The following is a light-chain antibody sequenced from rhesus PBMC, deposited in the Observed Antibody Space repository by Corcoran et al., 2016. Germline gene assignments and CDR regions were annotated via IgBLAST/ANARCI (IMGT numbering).Light chain of an antibody. CDR3: SYYVGSKMDT. CDR2: ELH. Sequence: QAALTPTRSVSGYPGQSVTISRPGPSSDSGGYNFVSWYQQHPGTAPQLLIYELHKRPSVFSDRVSGSKSCNTASLPISGLQAEDVADYYCSYYVGSKMDTFGAGTRLTVL. J-gene: IGLJ1*01. V-gene: IGLV2-32*02. CDR1: SSDSGGYNF.